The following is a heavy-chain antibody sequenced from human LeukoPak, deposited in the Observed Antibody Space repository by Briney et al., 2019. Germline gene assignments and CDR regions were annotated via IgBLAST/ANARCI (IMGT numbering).Heavy chain of an antibody. CDR3: ARDRPYTGGWRGFDY. Sequence: SVNVSCKASGGTFSRYAISWVRQAPGQGLEWMGGIIPMFGIANYAQKFQGRVTITADESTSTAYMEPSSLRSEDTAVYYCARDRPYTGGWRGFDYWGQGTLVTVSS. CDR1: GGTFSRYA. CDR2: IIPMFGIA. D-gene: IGHD6-19*01. V-gene: IGHV1-69*01. J-gene: IGHJ4*02.